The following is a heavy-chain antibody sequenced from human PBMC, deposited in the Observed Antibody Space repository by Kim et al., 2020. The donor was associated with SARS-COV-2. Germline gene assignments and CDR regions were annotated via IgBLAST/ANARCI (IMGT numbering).Heavy chain of an antibody. CDR1: GYSFTTYW. D-gene: IGHD3-10*01. CDR2: TYPGDSDT. J-gene: IGHJ4*02. Sequence: GESLKISCKGFGYSFTTYWVAWVRQMPGKGFEYMGVTYPGDSDTRYRPTFQGQVTISVDRSISTVYLQWSSLKTSDTAMYYCARGTFGESPFDYWGQGTLVTVSS. CDR3: ARGTFGESPFDY. V-gene: IGHV5-51*01.